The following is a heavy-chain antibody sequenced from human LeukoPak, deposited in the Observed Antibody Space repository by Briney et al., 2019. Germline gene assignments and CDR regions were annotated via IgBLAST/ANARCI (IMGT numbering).Heavy chain of an antibody. Sequence: GASVKVSCETSGNTFSVYHVHWVRQAPGQGLEWMGWFNGNGGGTKYAQKFQGRVTMSRDTSTGTDYMELTSLISDDTAVYYCARDPYDGNYFFDCWGQGTLVTVAS. CDR1: GNTFSVYH. D-gene: IGHD3-3*01. J-gene: IGHJ4*02. V-gene: IGHV1-2*02. CDR2: FNGNGGGT. CDR3: ARDPYDGNYFFDC.